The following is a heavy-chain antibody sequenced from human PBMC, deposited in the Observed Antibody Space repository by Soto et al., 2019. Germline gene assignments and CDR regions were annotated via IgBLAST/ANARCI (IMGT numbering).Heavy chain of an antibody. D-gene: IGHD1-7*01. CDR1: GFAFSTHA. Sequence: GGSLRLSCVASGFAFSTHAMSWVRQAPGKGLEWVSFSSATGAGTYYADSVKGRFTISRDNSKNTLYLQMTSLRADDTAVYYCAKDRRAGGNYGFYSDFWGQGALVTVSS. J-gene: IGHJ4*02. CDR3: AKDRRAGGNYGFYSDF. CDR2: SSATGAGT. V-gene: IGHV3-23*01.